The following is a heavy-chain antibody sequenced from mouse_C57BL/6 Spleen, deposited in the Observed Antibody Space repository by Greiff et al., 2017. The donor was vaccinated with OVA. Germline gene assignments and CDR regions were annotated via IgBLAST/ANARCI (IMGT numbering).Heavy chain of an antibody. J-gene: IGHJ2*01. CDR3: ARNHYYGSSYFDY. CDR2: IYPGDGDT. Sequence: QVQLQQPGAELVKPGASVKISCKASGYAFSSSWMNWVKQRPGKGLEWIGRIYPGDGDTNYNGKFKGKATLTADKSSSTAYMQLSSLTSEDSAVYFCARNHYYGSSYFDYWGQGTTLTVSS. CDR1: GYAFSSSW. V-gene: IGHV1-82*01. D-gene: IGHD1-1*01.